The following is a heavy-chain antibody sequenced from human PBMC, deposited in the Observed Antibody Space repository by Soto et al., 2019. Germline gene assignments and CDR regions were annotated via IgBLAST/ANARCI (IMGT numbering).Heavy chain of an antibody. V-gene: IGHV4-34*01. CDR2: INHSGST. CDR3: ARRIVVVPAASARYMDV. CDR1: GGSFSGYY. Sequence: QVQLQQWGAGLLKPSETLSLTCAVYGGSFSGYYWSWIRQPPGKGLEWIGEINHSGSTNYNPSLKSRVTISVDTSKNQLSLKLRSVTAADTAVYYCARRIVVVPAASARYMDVWGKGTTVTVSS. J-gene: IGHJ6*03. D-gene: IGHD2-2*01.